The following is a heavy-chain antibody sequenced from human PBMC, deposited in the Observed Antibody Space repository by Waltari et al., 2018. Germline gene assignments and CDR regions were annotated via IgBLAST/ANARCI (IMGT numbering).Heavy chain of an antibody. CDR2: ISWNDDK. CDR3: AHRPPSLGPVGWGDYGPGWIRFDP. CDR1: GFSLSTNGLG. Sequence: QITLKESGPTPVKPTQTLTLTCTFSGFSLSTNGLGVGWVRQPPGKALEWLALISWNDDKHYSPSLKSRLTITKDTSKNQGVLTMSNMEPADTATYYCAHRPPSLGPVGWGDYGPGWIRFDPWGQGSLVTVSS. D-gene: IGHD3-10*01. J-gene: IGHJ5*02. V-gene: IGHV2-5*01.